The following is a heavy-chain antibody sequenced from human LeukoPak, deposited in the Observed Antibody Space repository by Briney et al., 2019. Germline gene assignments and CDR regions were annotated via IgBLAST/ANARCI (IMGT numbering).Heavy chain of an antibody. Sequence: GGSLRLSCAASGFIFSNYGMHWVRQAPGKGLEWVALISYDGSNKYFADSVKGRFTISRDNSKNTLYLQMHSLRAEDTAVYYCAKDNVAAAGRYFDYWGQGTLVTVSS. D-gene: IGHD6-13*01. V-gene: IGHV3-30*18. CDR1: GFIFSNYG. CDR2: ISYDGSNK. CDR3: AKDNVAAAGRYFDY. J-gene: IGHJ4*02.